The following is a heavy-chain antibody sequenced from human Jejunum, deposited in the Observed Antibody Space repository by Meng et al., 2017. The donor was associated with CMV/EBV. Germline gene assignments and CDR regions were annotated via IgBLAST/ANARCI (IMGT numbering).Heavy chain of an antibody. CDR2: ISPYNANT. Sequence: SGYTFNNFVISWVLQAPGQGLDWMGWISPYNANTKFAQKFQGRVIMTTDIFTATAHMELRGLRSGDTAVYYCARALMPWGQQVVFDSWGQGTLVTVSS. V-gene: IGHV1-18*01. CDR1: GYTFNNFV. J-gene: IGHJ4*02. CDR3: ARALMPWGQQVVFDS. D-gene: IGHD2-15*01.